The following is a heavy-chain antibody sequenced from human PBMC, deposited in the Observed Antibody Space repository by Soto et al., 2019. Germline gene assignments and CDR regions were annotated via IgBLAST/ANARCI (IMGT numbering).Heavy chain of an antibody. CDR2: IYYSGST. CDR3: ARRQLALYYYYGMDV. J-gene: IGHJ6*02. Sequence: SETLSLTCTVSCGSISSSSYYWGWIRQPPGKGLEWIGSIYYSGSTYYNPSLKSRVTISVDTSKNQFSLKLSSVTAADTAVYYCARRQLALYYYYGMDVWGQGTTVTVSS. V-gene: IGHV4-39*01. CDR1: CGSISSSSYY. D-gene: IGHD6-6*01.